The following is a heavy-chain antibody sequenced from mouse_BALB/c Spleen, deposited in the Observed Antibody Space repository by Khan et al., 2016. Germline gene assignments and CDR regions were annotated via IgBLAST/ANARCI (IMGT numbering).Heavy chain of an antibody. CDR3: ASKEYGNYGFAY. J-gene: IGHJ3*01. CDR2: INPNNGGT. V-gene: IGHV1-18*01. CDR1: GYTFTDYN. Sequence: VRLQQSGPELVKPGASVKIPCKAAGYTFTDYNIDWVKQSHGKSLEWIGDINPNNGGTVYNQKFKGKATLTVDKSSSTAYMELRSLTSEDTAVYYCASKEYGNYGFAYWGQGTLVTVSA. D-gene: IGHD2-10*02.